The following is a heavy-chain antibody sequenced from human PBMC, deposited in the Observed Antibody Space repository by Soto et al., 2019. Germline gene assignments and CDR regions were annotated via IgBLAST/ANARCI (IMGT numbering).Heavy chain of an antibody. CDR3: ARANCSGGSCPHAFDY. Sequence: ASVKVSCKASGYTFTGYYMHWVRQAPGQGLEWMGWINPNSGGINYAQKFQGWVTMTRDTSISTAYMELSRLRSDDTAVYYCARANCSGGSCPHAFDYWGQGTLVTVSS. D-gene: IGHD2-15*01. CDR2: INPNSGGI. V-gene: IGHV1-2*04. CDR1: GYTFTGYY. J-gene: IGHJ4*02.